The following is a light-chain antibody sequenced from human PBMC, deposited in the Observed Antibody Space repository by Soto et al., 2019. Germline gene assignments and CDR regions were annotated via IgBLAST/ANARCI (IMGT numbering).Light chain of an antibody. Sequence: EIQMTQSPSSLSASVGDRSTITCLASQSISSYLNWYQQKPGKAPKLLIYASHSLQSGVPSRFSGSGSGTDFTLTISSLQPEDFATYYCQQSYSTPRTFGQGTKVEIK. J-gene: IGKJ1*01. CDR1: QSISSY. V-gene: IGKV1-39*01. CDR3: QQSYSTPRT. CDR2: ASH.